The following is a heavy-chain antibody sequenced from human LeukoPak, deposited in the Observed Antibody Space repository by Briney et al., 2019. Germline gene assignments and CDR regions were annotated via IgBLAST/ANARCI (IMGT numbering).Heavy chain of an antibody. J-gene: IGHJ3*01. Sequence: PSETLSLTCTVSGGSISGYFWSWIRQPPGKGLEWIGYIYYSGSANYNPSLKSRVTISVDTSKNQFSLKLSSVTAADTAVYYCAGDTGNDAFDLWGQGTMVTVSS. V-gene: IGHV4-59*01. D-gene: IGHD1-14*01. CDR2: IYYSGSA. CDR3: AGDTGNDAFDL. CDR1: GGSISGYF.